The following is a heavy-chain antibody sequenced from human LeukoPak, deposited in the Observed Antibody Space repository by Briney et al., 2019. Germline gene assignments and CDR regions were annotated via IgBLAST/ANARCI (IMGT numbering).Heavy chain of an antibody. V-gene: IGHV4-34*01. CDR1: GGSFSNYY. CDR2: INHSGST. J-gene: IGHJ3*02. CDR3: ARGVAGPSGAFDI. Sequence: SSETLSLTCAVYGGSFSNYYWSWIRQPPGKGLEWIGEINHSGSTNYNPSLKNRVTISISTSKNQFSLKLTSVTAADTAVYYCARGVAGPSGAFDIWGQGTMVTVSS. D-gene: IGHD6-19*01.